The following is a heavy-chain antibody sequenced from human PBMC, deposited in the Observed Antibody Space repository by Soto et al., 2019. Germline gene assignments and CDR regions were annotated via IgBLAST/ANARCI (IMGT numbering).Heavy chain of an antibody. CDR2: IFYSGST. CDR3: ARVVYDYYGMDV. V-gene: IGHV4-30-4*01. J-gene: IGHJ6*02. Sequence: PWETLSLTCTVSGGSITSGDHFWSWIRQPPGKGLEWMGHIFYSGSTYHNPSLKRRVTMSVDTSKNQFSLKLSSVTAADTAVYYCARVVYDYYGMDVWGQGTTVTVSS. CDR1: GGSITSGDHF.